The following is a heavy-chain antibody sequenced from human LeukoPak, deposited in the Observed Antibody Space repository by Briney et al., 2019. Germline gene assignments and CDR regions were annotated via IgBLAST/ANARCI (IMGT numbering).Heavy chain of an antibody. CDR1: GFTFSSYA. J-gene: IGHJ4*02. V-gene: IGHV3-23*01. CDR2: ISGSGGST. CDR3: ARGGYYYDSSGPLDY. D-gene: IGHD3-22*01. Sequence: GGSLRLSCAASGFTFSSYAMSWVRQAPGKGLEWVSAISGSGGSTYYADSVKGRFTISRDNSKNTLYLQMNSLRAEDTAVYYCARGGYYYDSSGPLDYWGQGTLVTVSS.